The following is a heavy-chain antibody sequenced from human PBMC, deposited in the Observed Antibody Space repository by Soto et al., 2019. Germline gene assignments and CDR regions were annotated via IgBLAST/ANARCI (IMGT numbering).Heavy chain of an antibody. CDR2: IIPPLPTP. J-gene: IGHJ4*02. CDR1: GGIFSNFA. Sequence: QVQLVQSGPEVKKPGSSVKVSCTASGGIFSNFAVSWVRQAPGHGLEWMGGIIPPLPTPRYPQKFQGRVTIAAVKNIAYMGPSSLTSDDTAVYYCARVGSRDAYNYVLDKGGQGTLVTVSS. CDR3: ARVGSRDAYNYVLDK. D-gene: IGHD3-16*01. V-gene: IGHV1-69*06.